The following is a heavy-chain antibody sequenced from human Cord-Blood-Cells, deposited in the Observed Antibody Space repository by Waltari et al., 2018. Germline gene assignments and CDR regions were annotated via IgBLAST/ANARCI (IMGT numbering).Heavy chain of an antibody. V-gene: IGHV4-39*01. CDR2: IYYSGST. J-gene: IGHJ3*02. CDR3: AATHRRHVLRFLEWLLSGAFDI. CDR1: VGSISSSSYY. Sequence: QLQLQESGPGLVTPSETLSLTCPVSVGSISSSSYYWGWIRRPPGTGLGVIWSIYYSGSTYYNPSLKSRVTISVDTSKNQFSLKLSSVTAADTAVYYWAATHRRHVLRFLEWLLSGAFDIWGQGTMVTVSS. D-gene: IGHD3-3*01.